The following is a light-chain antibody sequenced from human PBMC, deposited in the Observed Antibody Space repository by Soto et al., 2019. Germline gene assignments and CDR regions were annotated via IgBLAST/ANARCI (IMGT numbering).Light chain of an antibody. Sequence: DIQMTQSPSTLSASVGDRVTITCRASQSISIWLTWYQQKPGKAPNLLIYKASSLESGVPSRFSGSGSGTEFTLTISSLQTDDFATYYCQQYINRWTFGQGTKLEIK. CDR3: QQYINRWT. CDR2: KAS. V-gene: IGKV1-5*03. CDR1: QSISIW. J-gene: IGKJ1*01.